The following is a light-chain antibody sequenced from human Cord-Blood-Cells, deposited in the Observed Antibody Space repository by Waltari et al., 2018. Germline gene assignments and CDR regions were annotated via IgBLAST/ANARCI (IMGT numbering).Light chain of an antibody. V-gene: IGLV1-47*01. Sequence: QSVLTQPPSASGTPGQRVTISCSGSSSNIGSNSVYCYQQCPGTAPKLLIYRNNQRPSGVPDRFSGSKSGTSASLAISGLRSEDEADYYCAAWDDSLSGVVFGGGTKLTVL. CDR3: AAWDDSLSGVV. CDR1: SSNIGSNS. CDR2: RNN. J-gene: IGLJ2*01.